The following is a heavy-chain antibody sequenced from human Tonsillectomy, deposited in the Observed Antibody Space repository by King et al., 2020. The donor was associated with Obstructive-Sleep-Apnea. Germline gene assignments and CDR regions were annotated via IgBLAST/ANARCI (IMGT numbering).Heavy chain of an antibody. Sequence: VQLVESGGGLVQPGGSLRLSCVASGFTFSSYDMSWLRQVPGKGLEWVSSITRSGDATYYPDSVKGRFTISRDNSQNTLYLQINRLRAEDTAVYYCAKRDYSGDVAPPALDNWGQGTLVTVSS. J-gene: IGHJ4*02. CDR3: AKRDYSGDVAPPALDN. V-gene: IGHV3-23*04. CDR1: GFTFSSYD. CDR2: ITRSGDAT. D-gene: IGHD3-16*01.